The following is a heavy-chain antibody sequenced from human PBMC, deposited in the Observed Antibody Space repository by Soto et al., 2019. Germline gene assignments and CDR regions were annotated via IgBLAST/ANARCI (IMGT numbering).Heavy chain of an antibody. CDR2: ITNSGGTT. CDR1: RFTFSKDA. Sequence: GGALRVSCAACRFTFSKDAMSWVRQAPGKGPEWVSSITNSGGTTYYADSVTGRFTISRDNSKSTLYLQMNSLRGEDTAVYYCAKDQYTSSGRRDYWGQGP. CDR3: AKDQYTSSGRRDY. J-gene: IGHJ4*02. D-gene: IGHD3-22*01. V-gene: IGHV3-23*01.